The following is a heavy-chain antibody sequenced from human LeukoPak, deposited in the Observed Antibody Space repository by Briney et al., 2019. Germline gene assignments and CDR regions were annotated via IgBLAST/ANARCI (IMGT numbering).Heavy chain of an antibody. CDR3: ARAGRIAAAHNWFDP. D-gene: IGHD6-13*01. CDR2: VYYSGST. CDR1: GGSISSYY. V-gene: IGHV4-59*01. Sequence: SETLSLTCTVSGGSISSYYWSWIRPPPGKGLEWIGYVYYSGSTNYNPSLKSRVTISVDTSKNQFSLKLSSVTAADTAVYYCARAGRIAAAHNWFDPWGQGTLVTVSS. J-gene: IGHJ5*02.